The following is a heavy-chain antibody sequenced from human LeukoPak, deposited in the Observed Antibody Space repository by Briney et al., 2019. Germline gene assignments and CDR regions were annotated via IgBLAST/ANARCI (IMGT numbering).Heavy chain of an antibody. CDR1: GFTFSSYW. CDR2: IKQDGSEK. J-gene: IGHJ5*02. D-gene: IGHD3-16*01. V-gene: IGHV3-7*03. CDR3: AKSRGAYNWFDP. Sequence: GGSLRLSCAASGFTFSSYWMSWVRQAPGKGLEWVANIKQDGSEKYYVDSVKGRFTISRDNAKNSLYLQMNSLRAEDTALYYCAKSRGAYNWFDPWGQGTLVTVSS.